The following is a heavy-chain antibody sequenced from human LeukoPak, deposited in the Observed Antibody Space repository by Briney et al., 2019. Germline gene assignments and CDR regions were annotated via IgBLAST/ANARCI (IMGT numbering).Heavy chain of an antibody. CDR2: ISSSGSTI. D-gene: IGHD2-2*01. Sequence: GGSLRLSCAASGFTFSSYEMNWVRQAPGKGLEWVSYISSSGSTIYYADSVKGRFTISRDNSKNTLYLQMNSLRAEDTAVYYCAKEDAVVPAARDWFDYWGQGTLVTVSS. V-gene: IGHV3-48*03. J-gene: IGHJ5*01. CDR3: AKEDAVVPAARDWFDY. CDR1: GFTFSSYE.